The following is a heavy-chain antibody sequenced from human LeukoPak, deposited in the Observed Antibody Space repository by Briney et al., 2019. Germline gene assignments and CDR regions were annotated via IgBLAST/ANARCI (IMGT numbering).Heavy chain of an antibody. V-gene: IGHV3-53*01. J-gene: IGHJ4*02. CDR3: ARDASSGSLHFDY. CDR1: GFTVSSNY. D-gene: IGHD3-10*01. Sequence: PGGSLRLSCAASGFTVSSNYMSWVRQAPGKGLEWVSVIYSGGSTYYADSVKGRFTISRDNSKNTLYLQMNSLRAEDTAVYFCARDASSGSLHFDYWGQGLLVTVSS. CDR2: IYSGGST.